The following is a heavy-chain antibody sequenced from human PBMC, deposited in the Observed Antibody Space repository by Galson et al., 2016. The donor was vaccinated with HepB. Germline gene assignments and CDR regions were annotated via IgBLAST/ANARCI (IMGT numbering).Heavy chain of an antibody. V-gene: IGHV4-59*08. Sequence: SETLSLTCTVSGGSISGYFCSWIRQPPGKGLEWIGYIYYSGSTNYNPSLQSRVTMSSDTSKRQFSLKLTSVTAADTAVYYCARSPARDGYQGFYFDSWGQGTLVTVSS. D-gene: IGHD5-24*01. CDR1: GGSISGYF. CDR2: IYYSGST. J-gene: IGHJ4*02. CDR3: ARSPARDGYQGFYFDS.